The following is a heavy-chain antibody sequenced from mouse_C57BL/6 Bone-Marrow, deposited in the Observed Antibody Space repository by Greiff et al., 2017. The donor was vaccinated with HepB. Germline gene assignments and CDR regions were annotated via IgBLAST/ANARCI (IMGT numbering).Heavy chain of an antibody. Sequence: EVKLMESGGDLVKPGGSLKLSCAASGFTFSSYGMSWVRQTPDKRLEWVATISSCGSYTYYPDSVKGRFTISRDNAKNTLYLQMSSLKSEDKAMYYCARNGGNLAYWGQGTMVTVSA. CDR3: ARNGGNLAY. V-gene: IGHV5-6*01. CDR2: ISSCGSYT. J-gene: IGHJ3*01. CDR1: GFTFSSYG.